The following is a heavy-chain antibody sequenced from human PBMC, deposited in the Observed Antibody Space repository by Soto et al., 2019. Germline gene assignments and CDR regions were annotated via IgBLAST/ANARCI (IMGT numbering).Heavy chain of an antibody. J-gene: IGHJ4*02. V-gene: IGHV3-53*02. CDR2: LHTDGNT. D-gene: IGHD5-12*01. CDR3: ANGVHSGYIY. Sequence: DVQVVETGGGLIQPGGSLRLSCAVSGLTVSLNYLSWVRQAPGKGLEWLSVLHTDGNTYYADSAKGRFTISRDHYKNILYLQMNSRRAEDTAVYFCANGVHSGYIYWGQGTLVTVTS. CDR1: GLTVSLNY.